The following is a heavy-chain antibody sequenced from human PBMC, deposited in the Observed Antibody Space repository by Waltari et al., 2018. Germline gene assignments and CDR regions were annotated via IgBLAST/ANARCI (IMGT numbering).Heavy chain of an antibody. V-gene: IGHV1-69*01. Sequence: QVQLVQSGAEVKKPGSSVKVSCKASGGTFSSYAISWVRQAPGQGLEWMGVVIPIFGTANYAQKFQGRVTITADESTSTAYMELSSLRSEDTAVYYYARGFYDSSAHVAFDIWGQGTMVTVSS. CDR3: ARGFYDSSAHVAFDI. J-gene: IGHJ3*02. CDR2: VIPIFGTA. D-gene: IGHD3-22*01. CDR1: GGTFSSYA.